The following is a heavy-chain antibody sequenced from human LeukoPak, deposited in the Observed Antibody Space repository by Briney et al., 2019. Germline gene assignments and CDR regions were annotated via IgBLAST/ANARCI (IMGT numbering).Heavy chain of an antibody. CDR1: GGSISSYY. J-gene: IGHJ6*04. CDR2: ISYSGST. Sequence: SETLSLTCTVSGGSISSYYWSWIRQPPGKGLEWIGYISYSGSTNYNPSLKSRVTISVDTSKNQFSLKLSSVTAADTAVYYCARTPPYCSGGSCYPVIYYYGMDVWGKGTTVTVSS. V-gene: IGHV4-59*01. CDR3: ARTPPYCSGGSCYPVIYYYGMDV. D-gene: IGHD2-15*01.